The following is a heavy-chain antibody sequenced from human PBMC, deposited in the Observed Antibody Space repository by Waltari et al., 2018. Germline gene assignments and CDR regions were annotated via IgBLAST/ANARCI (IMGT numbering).Heavy chain of an antibody. D-gene: IGHD3-3*01. Sequence: QLQLQESGPGLVKPSDTLSLTCSVSGGSISRTPPHRAWIRQPPGKGLEWIGSIYYSGTTYYNLSLKSRVTLSVDTSKNQFSLKLSSVTAADTAMYFCARVARGGYYTGWFDTWGQGALVTVSS. J-gene: IGHJ5*02. CDR3: ARVARGGYYTGWFDT. CDR2: IYYSGTT. CDR1: GGSISRTPPH. V-gene: IGHV4-39*07.